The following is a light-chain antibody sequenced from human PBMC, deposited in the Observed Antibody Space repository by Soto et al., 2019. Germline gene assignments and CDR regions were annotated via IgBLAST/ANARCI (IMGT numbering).Light chain of an antibody. V-gene: IGKV1-5*03. CDR2: KAS. J-gene: IGKJ5*01. CDR1: QSVRSE. Sequence: DIQMTQSPSTLSASVGDRVTITCRASQSVRSELAWYQQKPGKAPKLLIYKASNLDSGVSSRFSGSGSGTEFTLTIGGLQPDDFATYFCQQFNSYPITFGQGTRLEIK. CDR3: QQFNSYPIT.